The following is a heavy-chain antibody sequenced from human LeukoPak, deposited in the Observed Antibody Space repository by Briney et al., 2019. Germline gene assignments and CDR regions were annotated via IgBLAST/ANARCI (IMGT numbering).Heavy chain of an antibody. CDR1: GGSISSDC. V-gene: IGHV4-59*01. J-gene: IGHJ3*02. CDR3: ARGGGSYKNAFDM. CDR2: IYYSGST. Sequence: SEALSLTCTVSGGSISSDCWSWIRQPPGKGLEWIGYIYYSGSTNYNPSLKSRVTMSVDTSKNQFSLKLSSVTAADTAVYYCARGGGSYKNAFDMWGRGTMVTVSS. D-gene: IGHD1-26*01.